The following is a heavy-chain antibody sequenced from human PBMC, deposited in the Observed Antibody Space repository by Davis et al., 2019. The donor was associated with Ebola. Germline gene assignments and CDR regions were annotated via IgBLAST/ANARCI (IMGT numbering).Heavy chain of an antibody. V-gene: IGHV4-34*01. CDR1: GGSFSDYF. J-gene: IGHJ4*02. D-gene: IGHD1-26*01. Sequence: GSLRLSCAVYGGSFSDYFWSWIRQSPRKGLEWIGKISHGGVSDYNPSLRSRVTISVDTSKNQFSLKLSSVTAADTAVYYCARGYTPSGSYYISFDYWGQGTLVTVSS. CDR2: ISHGGVS. CDR3: ARGYTPSGSYYISFDY.